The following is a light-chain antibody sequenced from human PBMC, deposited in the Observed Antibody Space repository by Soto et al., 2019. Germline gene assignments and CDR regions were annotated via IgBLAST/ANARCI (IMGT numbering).Light chain of an antibody. J-gene: IGKJ1*01. V-gene: IGKV3-20*01. Sequence: EIVLTQSPGTLSLSPGERATLSCRASQSVSSSYLAWYQQKPGQAPRLLIYGASSRATGIPDRFSGSGSGTDFTLNISRLEPEDFEVYYCQQYGSSLTWTFGPGTKVEIK. CDR2: GAS. CDR3: QQYGSSLTWT. CDR1: QSVSSSY.